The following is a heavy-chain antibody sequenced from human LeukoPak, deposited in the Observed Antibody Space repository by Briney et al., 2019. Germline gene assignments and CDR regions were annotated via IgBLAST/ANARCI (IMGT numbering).Heavy chain of an antibody. D-gene: IGHD3-22*01. CDR3: ARLYYDVSGYFDY. V-gene: IGHV5-51*01. CDR2: IYPDDSET. CDR1: GYSFTSFW. J-gene: IGHJ4*02. Sequence: GQSLNISYKGSGYSFTSFWIGWVRQMPGKGLEWMGIIYPDDSETIYSPSFQGQVTFSVDKSITTAYLHWSSLKASDTAMFYCARLYYDVSGYFDYWGQGTLVTVSS.